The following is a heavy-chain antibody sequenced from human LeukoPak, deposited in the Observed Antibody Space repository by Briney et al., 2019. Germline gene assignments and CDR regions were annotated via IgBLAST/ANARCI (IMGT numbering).Heavy chain of an antibody. CDR1: NX. Sequence: NXXSWVRQAPXXXLEWXSVIYSGGSTYYADSVKGRFTISRDNSKNTLYLQMNSLRAEDTAVYYCARAEGDYVMDAFDIWGQGTMVTVSS. J-gene: IGHJ3*02. CDR2: IYSGGST. D-gene: IGHD4-17*01. CDR3: ARAEGDYVMDAFDI. V-gene: IGHV3-66*01.